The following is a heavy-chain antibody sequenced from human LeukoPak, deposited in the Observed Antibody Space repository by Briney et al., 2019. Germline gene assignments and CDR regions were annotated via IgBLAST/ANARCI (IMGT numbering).Heavy chain of an antibody. CDR2: IIPIFGTA. CDR1: GYTFTDYY. J-gene: IGHJ4*02. CDR3: ARDGRWLQFRRSFDY. Sequence: GASVKVSCKASGYTFTDYYMHWVRQAPGQGLEWMEGIIPIFGTANYAQKFQGRVTITADESTSTAYMELSSLRSEDTAVYYCARDGRWLQFRRSFDYWGQGTLVTVSS. V-gene: IGHV1-69*13. D-gene: IGHD5-24*01.